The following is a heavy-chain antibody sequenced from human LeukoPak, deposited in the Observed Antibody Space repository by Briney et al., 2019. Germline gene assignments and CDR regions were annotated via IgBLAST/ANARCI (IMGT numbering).Heavy chain of an antibody. CDR3: AKDRKPFIGDFFSDIDY. D-gene: IGHD3-10*01. V-gene: IGHV3-7*03. CDR1: GFTFTKYW. CDR2: IKQDGSDK. J-gene: IGHJ4*02. Sequence: GDSLRLSCAASGFTFTKYWMTWVRQAPGKGLEWVGNIKQDGSDKNYMDSVKGRFTISRDNTKNSVYLQMSSLRAEDTAVYYCAKDRKPFIGDFFSDIDYWGQGTLVTVSS.